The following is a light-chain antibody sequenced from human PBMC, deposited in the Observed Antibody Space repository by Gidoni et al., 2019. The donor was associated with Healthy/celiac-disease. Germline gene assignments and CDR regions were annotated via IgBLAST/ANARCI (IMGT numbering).Light chain of an antibody. CDR2: GAS. CDR3: QQYNNWHPWT. CDR1: QSVSSN. V-gene: IGKV3-15*01. J-gene: IGKJ1*01. Sequence: EIVMTQSPATLSVSPGERATLSCRASQSVSSNLAWFQQKPGQAPRLLIYGASTRATGIPARFSGSGSGTEFTLTISSLQSEDFAVYFCQQYNNWHPWTFGQGTKVELK.